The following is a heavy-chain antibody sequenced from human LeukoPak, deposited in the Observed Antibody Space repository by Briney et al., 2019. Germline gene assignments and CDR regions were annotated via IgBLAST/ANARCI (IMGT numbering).Heavy chain of an antibody. CDR1: GYTFTGYY. V-gene: IGHV1-2*02. CDR3: ARIERVMPGIPSAGLGF. J-gene: IGHJ4*02. Sequence: ASVKETCTASGYTFTGYYIHWVRQAPGQGLEWMGWISPNSGDTNYEQKFQGRVTLTRDTSIRTAYMELSRLRFDDTAVYYCARIERVMPGIPSAGLGFWGQGTLVSVSS. D-gene: IGHD6-13*01. CDR2: ISPNSGDT.